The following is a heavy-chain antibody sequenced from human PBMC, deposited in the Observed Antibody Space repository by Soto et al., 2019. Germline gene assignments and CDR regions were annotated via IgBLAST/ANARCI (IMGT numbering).Heavy chain of an antibody. V-gene: IGHV1-3*01. J-gene: IGHJ5*02. CDR2: INPDNGNT. CDR1: VYPFTRYT. CDR3: ARGIAIGQLDP. Sequence: SVKVCCKAPVYPFTRYTMNLLRQAPGQRLEWMGWINPDNGNTKSSQKFQDRVIITRDKSASTDYMDLSSLRSEDTAVYYCARGIAIGQLDPWGQGTLVTVSS. D-gene: IGHD2-15*01.